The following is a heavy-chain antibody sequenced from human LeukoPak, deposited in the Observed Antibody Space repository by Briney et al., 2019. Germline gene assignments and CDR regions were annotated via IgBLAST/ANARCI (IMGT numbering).Heavy chain of an antibody. D-gene: IGHD1-26*01. CDR3: ARGGRWELLDAFDI. CDR2: ISVYNGNT. V-gene: IGHV1-18*01. Sequence: GASVKVSCKASGYTFTSYGISWVRQAPGQGLEWMGWISVYNGNTNYAQKFQGRVTITRNTSISAAYMELSSLRSEDTAVYYCARGGRWELLDAFDIWGQGTMVTVSS. J-gene: IGHJ3*02. CDR1: GYTFTSYG.